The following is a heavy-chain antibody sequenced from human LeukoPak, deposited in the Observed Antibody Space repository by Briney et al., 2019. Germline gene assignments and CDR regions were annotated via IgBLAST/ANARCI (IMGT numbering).Heavy chain of an antibody. J-gene: IGHJ4*02. CDR3: AKESGKFDY. Sequence: GGSLRLSCVPPGHTFHFYAMLWVRQAPGKGLEWVSLISADGGSTFYADSVRGRFSISRDNSKNSLYLQMNSLRTEDTAMYYCAKESGKFDYWGQGTLVAVSS. CDR1: GHTFHFYA. CDR2: ISADGGST. V-gene: IGHV3-43*02.